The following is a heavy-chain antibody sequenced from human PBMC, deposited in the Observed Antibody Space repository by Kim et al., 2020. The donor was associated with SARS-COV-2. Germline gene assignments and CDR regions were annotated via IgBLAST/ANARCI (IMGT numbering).Heavy chain of an antibody. Sequence: SQTLSLTCTVSGASISSGDYYWSWIRQPPGKGLEWIGRISNSGTTYYNPFLESRVIISLDMSKNQFSLKLSSETAADTAVYYCARVAGDSGPYPYYFDSWGKGTLVTVSS. CDR2: ISNSGTT. V-gene: IGHV4-30-4*01. CDR1: GASISSGDYY. D-gene: IGHD3-10*01. CDR3: ARVAGDSGPYPYYFDS. J-gene: IGHJ4*02.